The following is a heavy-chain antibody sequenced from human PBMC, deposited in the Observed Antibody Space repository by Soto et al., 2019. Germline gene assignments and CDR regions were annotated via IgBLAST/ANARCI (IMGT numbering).Heavy chain of an antibody. Sequence: GGSLRLSCAASGFTFSDYTMTWVRQAPGKGLDWVSTISGNGGATNYADSVKGRFTISRDNSKNTLYLQTNSLRAEDTAEYYCAKSGDSAYRPIDYWGQGTLVTVSS. CDR1: GFTFSDYT. J-gene: IGHJ4*02. D-gene: IGHD3-22*01. V-gene: IGHV3-23*01. CDR2: ISGNGGAT. CDR3: AKSGDSAYRPIDY.